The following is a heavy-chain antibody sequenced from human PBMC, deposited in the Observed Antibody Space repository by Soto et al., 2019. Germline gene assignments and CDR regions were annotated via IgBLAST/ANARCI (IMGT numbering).Heavy chain of an antibody. J-gene: IGHJ5*02. V-gene: IGHV1-69*05. CDR2: IIPRSATS. D-gene: IGHD3-10*01. CDR3: ARGVGSGTYYNQYNWFDP. Sequence: ASVKVSCXASGDTFSTYTITWMRQAPGQGLEWMGGIIPRSATSNHAQKLQGRVTMTTDTSTSTAYMELRSLRSDDTAVYYCARGVGSGTYYNQYNWFDPWGQGTLVTVSS. CDR1: GDTFSTYT.